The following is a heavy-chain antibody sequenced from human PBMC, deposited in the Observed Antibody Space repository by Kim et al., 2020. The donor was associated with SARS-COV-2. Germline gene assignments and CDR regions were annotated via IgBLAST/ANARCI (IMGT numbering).Heavy chain of an antibody. CDR3: TSLAAAGTTSYYYYYGMDV. CDR2: IRSKANSYAT. J-gene: IGHJ6*02. Sequence: GGSLRLSCSAPGFTFSGSAMHWVRQASGKGLEWVGRIRSKANSYATAYAASVKGRFTISRDDSKNTAYLQMNSLKTEDTAVYYCTSLAAAGTTSYYYYYGMDVWGQGTTVTVSS. D-gene: IGHD6-13*01. V-gene: IGHV3-73*01. CDR1: GFTFSGSA.